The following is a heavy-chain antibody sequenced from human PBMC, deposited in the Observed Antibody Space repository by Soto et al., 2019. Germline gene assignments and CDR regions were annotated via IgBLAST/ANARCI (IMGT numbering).Heavy chain of an antibody. D-gene: IGHD6-19*01. J-gene: IGHJ3*02. CDR1: AGSITGAGYF. V-gene: IGHV4-31*03. CDR2: IYYNGST. CDR3: ARDQWRDGFDI. Sequence: QVQLQESGPGLVKPSQTLSLTCTVSAGSITGAGYFWIWVRQHPGKGLEWIGDIYYNGSTYYNPSLKSRLTISIDTSENQFSLKLNSVTAADTAVYYCARDQWRDGFDIWGQGTMVTVSS.